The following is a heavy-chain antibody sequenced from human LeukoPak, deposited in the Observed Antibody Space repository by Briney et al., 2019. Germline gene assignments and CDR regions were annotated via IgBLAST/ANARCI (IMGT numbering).Heavy chain of an antibody. CDR1: GFTFGDYA. CDR2: IRSKASGGTT. V-gene: IGHV3-49*03. CDR3: TRDLPDQVHSEQDSADY. J-gene: IGHJ4*02. D-gene: IGHD1/OR15-1a*01. Sequence: PGGSLRLSCTASGFTFGDYAVSWFRQAPGKGLEWVGFIRSKASGGTTEYAASVKGRFTVSRDDSKSIAYLQMNSLKTEDTAIYYCTRDLPDQVHSEQDSADYWGQGTLVTVSS.